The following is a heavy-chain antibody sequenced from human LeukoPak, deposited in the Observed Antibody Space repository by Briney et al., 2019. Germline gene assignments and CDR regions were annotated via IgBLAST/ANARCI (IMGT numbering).Heavy chain of an antibody. CDR3: ARGYYDILPSNPVPELYYGMDV. J-gene: IGHJ6*02. D-gene: IGHD3-9*01. CDR2: MNPNSGNT. Sequence: ASVKVSCKASGYTFTSYDINWVRQATGQGLEWMGWMNPNSGNTGYAQKFQGRVTMTRNTSISTAYMEVSSLRSEDTAVYYCARGYYDILPSNPVPELYYGMDVWGQGTTVTVSS. V-gene: IGHV1-8*01. CDR1: GYTFTSYD.